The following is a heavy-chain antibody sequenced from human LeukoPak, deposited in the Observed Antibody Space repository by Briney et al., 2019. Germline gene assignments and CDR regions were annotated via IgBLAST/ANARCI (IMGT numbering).Heavy chain of an antibody. V-gene: IGHV3-30*18. CDR3: AKGGSGSGWNYFDY. Sequence: PGRSLRLSCAASGFTFSNYGMHWVRQTPGKGLEWVAVISYDGSNKYYADSVKGRFTISRDNSKNTLYLQMNSLRAEDTAVYYCAKGGSGSGWNYFDYWGQGTLVTVSS. D-gene: IGHD6-19*01. CDR2: ISYDGSNK. J-gene: IGHJ4*02. CDR1: GFTFSNYG.